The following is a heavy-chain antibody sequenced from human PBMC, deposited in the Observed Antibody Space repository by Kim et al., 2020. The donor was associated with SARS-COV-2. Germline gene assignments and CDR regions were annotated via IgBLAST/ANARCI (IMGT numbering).Heavy chain of an antibody. Sequence: GGSLRLSCTASGFTFGDNAMSWVRQAPGKGLEWVGFIRSKAYGGTTEYAASVKGRFTISRDDSKSIAYLQMNSLKTEDTAVYYCTRDLEMHCTNGVCYTGYYYYGMDVWGQGTTVTVSS. CDR3: TRDLEMHCTNGVCYTGYYYYGMDV. CDR2: IRSKAYGGTT. CDR1: GFTFGDNA. V-gene: IGHV3-49*04. J-gene: IGHJ6*02. D-gene: IGHD2-8*01.